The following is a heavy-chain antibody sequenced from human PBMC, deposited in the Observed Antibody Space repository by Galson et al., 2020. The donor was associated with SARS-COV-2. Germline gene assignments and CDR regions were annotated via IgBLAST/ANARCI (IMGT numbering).Heavy chain of an antibody. CDR3: AKDSATATYGFDI. Sequence: GESLKISCAASGFIFNDYIIHWVRQPPGKGLEWVSLISGHGDSTYYADSVKGRFTISRDNSKNSLSLQMNSLRTEDTAFYYCAKDSATATYGFDIWGQGTMVTVSS. J-gene: IGHJ3*02. CDR2: ISGHGDST. V-gene: IGHV3-43*02. CDR1: GFIFNDYI.